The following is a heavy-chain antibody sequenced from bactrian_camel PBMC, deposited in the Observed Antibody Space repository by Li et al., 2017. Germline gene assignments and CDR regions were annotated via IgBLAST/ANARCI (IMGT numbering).Heavy chain of an antibody. CDR1: ADGSTFRFSQ. Sequence: QLVESGGGTVQAGGSLRLSRSISADGSTFRFSQYCMAWFREARGKEREALAGMTMDGTPSYVPAVRGRFLISRDSGKTTLYLQMNSLQPVDTAMYYCAADVRRGCLAFVPYEYNHKGQGTQVTVS. CDR3: AADVRRGCLAFVPYEYNH. D-gene: IGHD1*01. V-gene: IGHV3S53*01. CDR2: MTMDGTP. J-gene: IGHJ4*01.